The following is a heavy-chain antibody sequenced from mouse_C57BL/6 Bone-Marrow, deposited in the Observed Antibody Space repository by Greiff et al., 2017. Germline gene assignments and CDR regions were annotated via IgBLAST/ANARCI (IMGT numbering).Heavy chain of an antibody. CDR2: IWSGGST. V-gene: IGHV2-2*01. CDR1: GFSLTSYG. D-gene: IGHD1-1*01. J-gene: IGHJ2*01. CDR3: AKNRRILLGFDY. Sequence: VQLVESGPGLVQPSQSLSITCTVSGFSLTSYGVHWVRQSPGKGLEWLGVIWSGGSTDYNAAFISRLSISKDNCKSQVFFKMNSLQADDTAIYYCAKNRRILLGFDYWGQGTTLTVSS.